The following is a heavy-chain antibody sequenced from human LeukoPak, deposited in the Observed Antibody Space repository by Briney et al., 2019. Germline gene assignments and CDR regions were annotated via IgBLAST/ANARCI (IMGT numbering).Heavy chain of an antibody. V-gene: IGHV4-34*01. CDR2: INHSGST. D-gene: IGHD3-10*01. CDR1: GGSFSGYY. J-gene: IGHJ4*02. CDR3: ARVGADGSGFLFDY. Sequence: SESLSLTCAVYGGSFSGYYWSWIRQPPGKGLEWIGEINHSGSTNYNPSLKSRVTISVDTSKNQFSLKLSSVTAADAAVYYCARVGADGSGFLFDYWGQGTLVTVSS.